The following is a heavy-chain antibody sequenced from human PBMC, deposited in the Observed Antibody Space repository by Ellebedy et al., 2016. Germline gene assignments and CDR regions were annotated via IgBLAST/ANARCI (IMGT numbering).Heavy chain of an antibody. CDR1: GFSFSNYF. Sequence: GESLKISCATSGFSFSNYFMTWIRRAPGKGLEWVATISGAGYTTFFADSVKGRFTISRDNSKNTLYLQMNNLRVDDTALYYCRQGHYANYWGQGTLVTVSS. V-gene: IGHV3-23*01. D-gene: IGHD4-17*01. J-gene: IGHJ4*02. CDR3: RQGHYANY. CDR2: ISGAGYTT.